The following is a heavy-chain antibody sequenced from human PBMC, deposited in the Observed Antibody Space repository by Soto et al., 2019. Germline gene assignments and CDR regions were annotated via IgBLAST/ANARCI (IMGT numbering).Heavy chain of an antibody. J-gene: IGHJ4*02. D-gene: IGHD2-15*01. CDR3: ARGPRTSCSVGSCSATSHSVIAF. Sequence: PSETLSLTCTVAGGSVSTSRFFWGWIRQPPGEGLEWIGTIYFSGNTYSNPSLRSRVTISVDTSQNPFSLQLSSVTAADTAVYYCARGPRTSCSVGSCSATSHSVIAFWGQGTLVPVSS. CDR2: IYFSGNT. V-gene: IGHV4-39*01. CDR1: GGSVSTSRFF.